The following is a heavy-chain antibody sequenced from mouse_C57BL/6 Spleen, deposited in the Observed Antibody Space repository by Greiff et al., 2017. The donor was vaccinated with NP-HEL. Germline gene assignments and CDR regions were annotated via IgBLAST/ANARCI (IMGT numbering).Heavy chain of an antibody. J-gene: IGHJ3*01. CDR1: GFNIKDYY. D-gene: IGHD1-1*01. CDR2: IDPEDGET. V-gene: IGHV14-2*01. CDR3: ARLYYGRSYQFAY. Sequence: EVQLQQSGAELVKPGASVKLSCTASGFNIKDYYMHWVKQRTEQGLEWIGRIDPEDGETKYAPKFQGKATITADTSSNTAYLQRSSLTSEDTAVYYCARLYYGRSYQFAYWGQGTLVTVSA.